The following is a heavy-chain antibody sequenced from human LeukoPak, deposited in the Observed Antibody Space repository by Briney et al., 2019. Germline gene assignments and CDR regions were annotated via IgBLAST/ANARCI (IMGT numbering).Heavy chain of an antibody. V-gene: IGHV1-18*01. CDR1: GNTFTSYG. Sequence: ASVKVSCKASGNTFTSYGISWVRQAPGQGLEWMGWISAYNGNTNYAQKLQGRVTMTTDTSTSTAYMELRSLRSDDTAVYYCAREYRYYDSSGYFRTLDYWGQGTLVTVSS. D-gene: IGHD3-22*01. CDR2: ISAYNGNT. J-gene: IGHJ4*02. CDR3: AREYRYYDSSGYFRTLDY.